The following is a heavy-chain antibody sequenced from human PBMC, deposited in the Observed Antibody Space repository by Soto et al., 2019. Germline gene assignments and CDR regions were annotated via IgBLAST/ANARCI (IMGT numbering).Heavy chain of an antibody. CDR3: AREYTYGSNFFDC. J-gene: IGHJ4*02. CDR2: ISHSGRT. Sequence: QVQLQESGPGLVKPSQTLSLTCTVSGGSISSAAYYWSWIRQPPGKGLEWIGYISHSGRTYYAPSLKSRVIISADTSKNQFSLNLTSVTAADTAVYYCAREYTYGSNFFDCWGQGALVTVSS. D-gene: IGHD5-18*01. V-gene: IGHV4-31*03. CDR1: GGSISSAAYY.